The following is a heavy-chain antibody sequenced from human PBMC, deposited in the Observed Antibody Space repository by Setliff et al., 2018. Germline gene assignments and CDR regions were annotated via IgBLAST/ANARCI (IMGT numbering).Heavy chain of an antibody. CDR1: GYTLINYG. D-gene: IGHD3-22*01. CDR3: ARINFYVSSGYYYASDN. J-gene: IGHJ4*02. Sequence: GASVKVSCKASGYTLINYGISWVRQAPGQGLEWMGWIGAYTGNTNYAQKFQGRVTMTTDTSTSTAYMELKSLRSDDTAVYYCARINFYVSSGYYYASDNWGQGTLVTVSS. V-gene: IGHV1-18*01. CDR2: IGAYTGNT.